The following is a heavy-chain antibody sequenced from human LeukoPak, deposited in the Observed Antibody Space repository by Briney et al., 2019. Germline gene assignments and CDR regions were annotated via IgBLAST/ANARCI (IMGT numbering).Heavy chain of an antibody. D-gene: IGHD4-17*01. J-gene: IGHJ4*02. CDR3: ARGTVTTEITDY. CDR2: ISYDGSNK. V-gene: IGHV3-30*04. CDR1: GFTFSSYA. Sequence: GGSLRLSCAASGFTFSSYAMHWVRQAPGKGLEWVAVISYDGSNKYYADSAKGRFTISRDNSENTLYLQMNSLRAEDTAVYYCARGTVTTEITDYWGQGTLVTVSS.